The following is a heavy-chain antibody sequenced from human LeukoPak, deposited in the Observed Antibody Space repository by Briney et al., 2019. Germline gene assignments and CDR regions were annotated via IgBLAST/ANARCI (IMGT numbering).Heavy chain of an antibody. D-gene: IGHD3-22*01. CDR3: ARDGVNYYDISGYDI. Sequence: SETLSLTCTVSGGSIGSGYWSWIRQPPGKGLEWIGYIYYSGSTNYNPSLKSRVTIAVDTSKNQFSLKLSSVTAADTAVYYCARDGVNYYDISGYDIWGRGTLVTVSS. CDR1: GGSIGSGY. J-gene: IGHJ4*02. V-gene: IGHV4-59*01. CDR2: IYYSGST.